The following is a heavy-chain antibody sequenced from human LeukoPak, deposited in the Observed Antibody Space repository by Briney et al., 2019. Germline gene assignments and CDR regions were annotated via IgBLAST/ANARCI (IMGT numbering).Heavy chain of an antibody. CDR2: IYYSGST. V-gene: IGHV4-59*01. CDR3: ARVGNYYGSGSYDY. J-gene: IGHJ4*02. D-gene: IGHD3-10*01. CDR1: GGSISSYY. Sequence: LETLSLTCTVSGGSISSYYWSWIRQPPGKGLEWIGYIYYSGSTNYNPSLKSRVTISVDTSKNQFSLKLSSVTAADTAVYYCARVGNYYGSGSYDYWGQGTLVTVSS.